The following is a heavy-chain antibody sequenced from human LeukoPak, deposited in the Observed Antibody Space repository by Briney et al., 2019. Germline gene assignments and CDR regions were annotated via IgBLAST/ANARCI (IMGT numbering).Heavy chain of an antibody. J-gene: IGHJ4*02. Sequence: GGSLRLSCSASGFTFSIYAMHWVRQAPGKGLEYVSGISNNGGSTFYADSVRDRFTISRDNSKNTLYLQMDSLRAEDMAVYYCARVMGFGGYDYWGQGTLVTVSS. CDR1: GFTFSIYA. CDR2: ISNNGGST. CDR3: ARVMGFGGYDY. V-gene: IGHV3-64*02. D-gene: IGHD5-12*01.